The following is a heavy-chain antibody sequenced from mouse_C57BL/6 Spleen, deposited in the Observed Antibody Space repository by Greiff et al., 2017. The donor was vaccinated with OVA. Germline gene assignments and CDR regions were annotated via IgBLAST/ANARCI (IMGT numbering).Heavy chain of an antibody. CDR1: GYTFTNYY. CDR2: IYPGSGNT. V-gene: IGHV1-76*01. CDR3: ARRRLYYGNYVGYAMDY. J-gene: IGHJ4*01. D-gene: IGHD2-1*01. Sequence: QVQLQQSGAELVRPGASVKLSCKASGYTFTNYYINWVKQRPGQGLEWIAMIYPGSGNTYYNEKFKGKATLPAEKSSSTAYMQLSSLTSEDSAVYFCARRRLYYGNYVGYAMDYWGQGTTVTVSS.